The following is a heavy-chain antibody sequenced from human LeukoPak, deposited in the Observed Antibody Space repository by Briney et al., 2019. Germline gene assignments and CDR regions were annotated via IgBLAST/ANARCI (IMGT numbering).Heavy chain of an antibody. CDR2: INHSGST. CDR1: GGSFSGYY. V-gene: IGHV4-34*01. Sequence: SETLSLTCTLYGGSFSGYYWSWIRQPPGKGLEWIGEINHSGSTNYNASLKSRVTISIDTSKNQISLKLSSVTAADTAVYYCARRSRSSGVWGQGTMVTVSS. D-gene: IGHD3-10*01. CDR3: ARRSRSSGV. J-gene: IGHJ3*01.